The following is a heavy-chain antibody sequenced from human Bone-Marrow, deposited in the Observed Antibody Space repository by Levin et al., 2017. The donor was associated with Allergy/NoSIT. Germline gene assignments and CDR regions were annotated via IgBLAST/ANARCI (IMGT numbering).Heavy chain of an antibody. Sequence: PGGSLRLSCAASGFTFSTYAMSWVRQAPGKGLEWVSAISGSGGNTYYADSAKGRLTISRDNSNNTLYLQMNSLRAEDTAIYYCAKGTVASGFDYWGQGTLVTVSS. CDR3: AKGTVASGFDY. D-gene: IGHD4-23*01. CDR1: GFTFSTYA. CDR2: ISGSGGNT. J-gene: IGHJ4*02. V-gene: IGHV3-23*01.